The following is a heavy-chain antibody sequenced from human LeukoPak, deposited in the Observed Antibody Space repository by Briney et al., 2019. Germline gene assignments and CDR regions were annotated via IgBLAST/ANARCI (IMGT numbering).Heavy chain of an antibody. D-gene: IGHD2-2*01. CDR3: ARDATHDCSSTSCQRWSNWYFDL. V-gene: IGHV4-4*07. Sequence: SETLSLTCTVSGGSISSYYWSWIRQPAGKGLEWIGRIYTSGSTNYNPSLKSRVTMSVDTSKNQFSLKLSSVTAADTAVYYCARDATHDCSSTSCQRWSNWYFDLWGRGTLDTVSS. J-gene: IGHJ2*01. CDR2: IYTSGST. CDR1: GGSISSYY.